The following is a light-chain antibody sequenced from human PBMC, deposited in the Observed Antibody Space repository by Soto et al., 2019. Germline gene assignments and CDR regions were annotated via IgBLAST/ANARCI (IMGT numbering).Light chain of an antibody. CDR2: AVS. V-gene: IGLV2-11*01. J-gene: IGLJ2*01. CDR3: CSYAGYYTLV. Sequence: QSALTQPASVSGSPGQSITISCTGTSSDVGGYNYVSWYQQHPGKAPKLIIYAVSGRPSGVPDRFSGSKSGNTASLTISGLQADDEADYYCCSYAGYYTLVFGGGTKLTVL. CDR1: SSDVGGYNY.